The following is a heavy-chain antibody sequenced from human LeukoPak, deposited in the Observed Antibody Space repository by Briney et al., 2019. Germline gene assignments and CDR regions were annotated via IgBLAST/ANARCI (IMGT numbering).Heavy chain of an antibody. V-gene: IGHV3-30*18. Sequence: GRSLRLSCAASGFTFSSYGMHWVRQAPGKGLEWVAVISYDGSNKYYADSVKGRFTISRDNSKNTLYLQMNSLRAEDTAVYYCAKDLYDSSLKYYYYYYMDVWGKGTTVTVSS. CDR1: GFTFSSYG. CDR3: AKDLYDSSLKYYYYYYMDV. D-gene: IGHD3-22*01. J-gene: IGHJ6*03. CDR2: ISYDGSNK.